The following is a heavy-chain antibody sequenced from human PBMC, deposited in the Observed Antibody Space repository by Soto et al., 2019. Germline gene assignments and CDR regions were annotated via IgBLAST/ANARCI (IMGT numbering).Heavy chain of an antibody. CDR3: ARHPSAFWLDP. CDR2: IYYSGST. J-gene: IGHJ5*02. CDR1: GGSISSGDYY. V-gene: IGHV4-31*03. Sequence: PSETLSLTCTVSGGSISSGDYYWSWIRQHPGKGLEWIGYIYYSGSTYYNPSLKSRVTISVDTSKNQFSLKLSSVTAADTAVYYCARHPSAFWLDPWGQGTLVTVSS.